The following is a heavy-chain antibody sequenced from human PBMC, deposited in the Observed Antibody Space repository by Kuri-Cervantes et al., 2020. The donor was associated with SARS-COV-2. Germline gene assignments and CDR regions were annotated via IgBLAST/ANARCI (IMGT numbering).Heavy chain of an antibody. CDR2: ISRTSKYI. CDR1: GFSIFSYS. D-gene: IGHD3-3*01. V-gene: IGHV3-21*01. Sequence: GGSLRLSCEASGFSIFSYSMNWVRQSPGKGLEWVASISRTSKYINDAESVKGRFTISSDNARDSLFLQMNSLSGEDTAVYYCGKGDYDSKGGHYYYAMDVWGQGTTVTVSS. J-gene: IGHJ6*02. CDR3: GKGDYDSKGGHYYYAMDV.